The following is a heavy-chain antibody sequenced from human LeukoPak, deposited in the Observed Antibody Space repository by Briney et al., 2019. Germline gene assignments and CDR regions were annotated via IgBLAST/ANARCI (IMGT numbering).Heavy chain of an antibody. D-gene: IGHD3-3*01. J-gene: IGHJ4*02. V-gene: IGHV3-23*01. CDR3: AKYLRSGSINFDY. CDR1: GFTFSSYA. CDR2: ISGSGGGT. Sequence: GGPLRLSCAASGFTFSSYAMTWVRQAPEKGLEWVSSISGSGGGTYYADSVKGRFTISRDNSKNTLYMQMNSLRADDTAVYYCAKYLRSGSINFDYWGQGTLVTVSS.